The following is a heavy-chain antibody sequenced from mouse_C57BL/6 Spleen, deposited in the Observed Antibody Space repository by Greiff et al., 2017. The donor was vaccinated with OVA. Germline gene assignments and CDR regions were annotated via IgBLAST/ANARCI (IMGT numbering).Heavy chain of an antibody. CDR2: ISGGGGNN. CDR1: GFTFSSYT. CDR3: ARHQTGITTVVAPGFDV. D-gene: IGHD1-1*01. J-gene: IGHJ1*03. V-gene: IGHV5-9*01. Sequence: EVKLVESGGGLVKPGGSLKLSCAASGFTFSSYTMSWVRQTPEKRLEWVATISGGGGNNYYPDSVKGRFTISRVNANNTLYLQMSSLMSEDTALYYCARHQTGITTVVAPGFDVWGTGTTVTVSS.